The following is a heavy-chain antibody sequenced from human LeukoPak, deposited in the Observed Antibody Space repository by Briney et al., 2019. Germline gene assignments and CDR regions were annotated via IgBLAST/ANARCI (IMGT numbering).Heavy chain of an antibody. CDR3: ARDLDVEKDY. J-gene: IGHJ4*02. CDR2: INPNSGGT. D-gene: IGHD3/OR15-3a*01. Sequence: EASVKVSCTASGYTFTGYYMHWVRQAPGQGLEWMGWINPNSGGTNYAQKFQGGVTMTRDTSISTAYMELSRLRSDDTAVYYCARDLDVEKDYWGQGTLVTVSS. CDR1: GYTFTGYY. V-gene: IGHV1-2*02.